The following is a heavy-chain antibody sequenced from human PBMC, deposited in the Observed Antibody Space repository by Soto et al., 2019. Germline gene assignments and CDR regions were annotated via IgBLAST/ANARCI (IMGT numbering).Heavy chain of an antibody. D-gene: IGHD3-22*01. V-gene: IGHV5-51*01. J-gene: IGHJ4*01. Sequence: GWMIKKNGKGLEWMGIIYPGDSDTRYSPSFQGQVTISADKSISTAYLQWSSLKASDTAMYYCARHPLLRRDSSGYCLAYWRHGTLVTVSS. CDR2: IYPGDSDT. CDR3: ARHPLLRRDSSGYCLAY.